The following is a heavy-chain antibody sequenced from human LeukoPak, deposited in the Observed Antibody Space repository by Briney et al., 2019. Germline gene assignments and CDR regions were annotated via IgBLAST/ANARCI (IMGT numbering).Heavy chain of an antibody. CDR2: IYYSGST. Sequence: SETLSLTCTVSGGSISSGGYYWSWIRQHPGKGLEWIGYIYYSGSTYYNPSLKSRVTISVDTSKNRFSLKLSSVTAADTAVYYCARDHGDSSGTIFDYWGQGTLVTVSS. D-gene: IGHD3-22*01. V-gene: IGHV4-31*03. CDR1: GGSISSGGYY. J-gene: IGHJ4*02. CDR3: ARDHGDSSGTIFDY.